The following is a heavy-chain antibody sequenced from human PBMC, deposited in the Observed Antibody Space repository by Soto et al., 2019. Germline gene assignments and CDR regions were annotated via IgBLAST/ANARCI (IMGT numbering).Heavy chain of an antibody. CDR1: GFTFSSYG. CDR2: IWYDGSNK. Sequence: QVQLVESGGGVVQPGRSLRLSCAASGFTFSSYGMHWVRQAPGKGLEWVAVIWYDGSNKYYADSVKGRFTISRDKYKNSLYLQMNSLRAEDTAVYYCARVVGYGFDIWGQGTMVTVSS. CDR3: ARVVGYGFDI. J-gene: IGHJ3*02. V-gene: IGHV3-33*01. D-gene: IGHD6-25*01.